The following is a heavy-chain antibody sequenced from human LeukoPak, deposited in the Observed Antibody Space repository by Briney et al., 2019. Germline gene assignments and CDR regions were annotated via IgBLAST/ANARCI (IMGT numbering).Heavy chain of an antibody. CDR3: ARAYPQGVVVVPPAVGRAFDI. D-gene: IGHD2-2*01. CDR1: DGTLTGNG. CDR2: ISAYTGDT. V-gene: IGHV1-18*04. J-gene: IGHJ3*02. Sequence: ASVKVSCKETDGTLTGNGVSRVRQAPGKGREWKGWISAYTGDTNYGGKVQGRVTLTTDTSASTAYMELRSLTSDDAAIYYCARAYPQGVVVVPPAVGRAFDIWGQGTMVRVSS.